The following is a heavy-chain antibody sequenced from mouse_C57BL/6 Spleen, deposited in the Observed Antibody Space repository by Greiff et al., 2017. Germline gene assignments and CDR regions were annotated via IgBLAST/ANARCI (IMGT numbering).Heavy chain of an antibody. CDR3: ARESYYYGSSSLFAY. D-gene: IGHD1-1*01. Sequence: DVHLVESGGGLVKPGGSLKLSCAASGFTFSDYGMHWVRQAPEKGLEWVAYISSGSSTIYYADTVKGRFTISRDNAKNTLFLQMTSLRSEDTAMYYCARESYYYGSSSLFAYWGQGTLVTVSA. V-gene: IGHV5-17*01. J-gene: IGHJ3*01. CDR2: ISSGSSTI. CDR1: GFTFSDYG.